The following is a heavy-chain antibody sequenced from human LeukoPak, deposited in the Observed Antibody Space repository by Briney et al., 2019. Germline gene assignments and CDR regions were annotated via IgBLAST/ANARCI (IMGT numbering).Heavy chain of an antibody. V-gene: IGHV1-8*01. J-gene: IGHJ5*02. Sequence: GASVKVSCKASGYTFTSYDINWVRQATGQGLEWMGWMNPNSGNTGYAQKFQGRVTMTRNTSISTAYMELSSLRSEDTAVYYCARGRYSSSWYRWFDPWGQGTLVTVSS. CDR3: ARGRYSSSWYRWFDP. CDR2: MNPNSGNT. D-gene: IGHD6-13*01. CDR1: GYTFTSYD.